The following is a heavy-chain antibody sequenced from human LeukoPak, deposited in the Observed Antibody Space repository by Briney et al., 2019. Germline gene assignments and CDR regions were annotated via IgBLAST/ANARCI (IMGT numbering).Heavy chain of an antibody. CDR3: ARDKQLVRRPGPIDY. V-gene: IGHV1-2*06. J-gene: IGHJ4*02. CDR1: GYTFTGYY. D-gene: IGHD6-6*01. CDR2: INPNSGGT. Sequence: GASVTVSCKASGYTFTGYYMHWVRQAPGQGLEWMGRINPNSGGTNYAQKFQGRVTMTRDTSISTAYMELSRLRSDDTAVYYCARDKQLVRRPGPIDYWGQGTLVTVSS.